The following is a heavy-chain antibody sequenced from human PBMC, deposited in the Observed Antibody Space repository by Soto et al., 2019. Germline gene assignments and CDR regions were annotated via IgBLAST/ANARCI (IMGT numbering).Heavy chain of an antibody. D-gene: IGHD3-16*02. J-gene: IGHJ4*02. V-gene: IGHV2-5*02. CDR2: LYWDDDN. CDR1: GFSLKTTGLG. Sequence: QITLKESGPTLVKPTQTLTLTCNFSGFSLKTTGLGVGWFRQPPGNSPEWLALLYWDDDNRYSPSLQSRLTIARGSSRNQVVLTMTNMDPVDTATYFCAHKENIMSFGGVVAYYFFENWCPGTLFTVSS. CDR3: AHKENIMSFGGVVAYYFFEN.